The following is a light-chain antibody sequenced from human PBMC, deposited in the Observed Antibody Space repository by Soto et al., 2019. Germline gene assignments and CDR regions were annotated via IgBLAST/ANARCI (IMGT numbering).Light chain of an antibody. CDR1: HSISNF. CDR3: HQTFISPPYP. Sequence: DIQMTQSPSSLSASVGDRVTITCRASHSISNFLSWYQQKPGKAPKLLIYSASSLQSGVPSRFSGSGSGTDFSLTISSLQPEDCATYYCHQTFISPPYPFGQGTKLDIK. CDR2: SAS. V-gene: IGKV1-39*01. J-gene: IGKJ2*01.